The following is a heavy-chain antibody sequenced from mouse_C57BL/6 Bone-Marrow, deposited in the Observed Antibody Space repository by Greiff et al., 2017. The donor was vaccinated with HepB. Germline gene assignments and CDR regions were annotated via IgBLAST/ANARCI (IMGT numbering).Heavy chain of an antibody. CDR1: GFTFSSYG. CDR2: ISSGGSYT. CDR3: ARLRGHYAMDY. V-gene: IGHV5-6*01. Sequence: EVQVVESGGDLVKPGGSLKLSCAASGFTFSSYGMSWVRQTPDKRLEWVATISSGGSYTYSPDSVKGRFTISRDNAKNTLYLQMSSLKSEDTAMYYCARLRGHYAMDYWGQGTSVTVSS. J-gene: IGHJ4*01.